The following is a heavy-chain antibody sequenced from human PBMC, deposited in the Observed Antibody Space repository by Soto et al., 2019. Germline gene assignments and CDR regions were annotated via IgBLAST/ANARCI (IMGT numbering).Heavy chain of an antibody. D-gene: IGHD3-22*01. Sequence: QVQLVQSGAEVKKPGSSVKVPCKASGGTFRNYVISWSRQAPGQGLEWMGGTMPIYDTANYAQKFQGRVTITADESTTTVYMEVSGLRSADTAVYYCARYWSSGTYYGAFDNWGQGTLVTVSS. V-gene: IGHV1-69*01. CDR3: ARYWSSGTYYGAFDN. J-gene: IGHJ4*02. CDR2: TMPIYDTA. CDR1: GGTFRNYV.